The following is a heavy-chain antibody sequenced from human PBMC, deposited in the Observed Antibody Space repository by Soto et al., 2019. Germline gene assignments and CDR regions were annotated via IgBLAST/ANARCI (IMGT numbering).Heavy chain of an antibody. V-gene: IGHV1-69*01. J-gene: IGHJ6*02. CDR1: GGTFSSYA. Sequence: QVQLVQSGAEVKKPGSSVKVSCKASGGTFSSYAISWVRQAPAQGLEWMGGIIPISETTNYAQKCQGRVTITADESKSTAYMELSSLRSEDTAVYYCARSQGSSTSLEIYYYYYYGMDVWGQGTTVTVSS. D-gene: IGHD2-2*01. CDR3: ARSQGSSTSLEIYYYYYYGMDV. CDR2: IIPISETT.